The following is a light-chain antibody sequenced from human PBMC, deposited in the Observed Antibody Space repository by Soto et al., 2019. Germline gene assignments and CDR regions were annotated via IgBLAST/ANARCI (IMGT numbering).Light chain of an antibody. Sequence: LTQPPSASGSPGQSVTISCTGTSSDVGGYNYVSWYQQHPGKAPKLIIYEVSTRPSGVPDRFSGSKSGNTASLTVSGLQAEDEADYYCSSYAGSSYVFGTGTKLTVL. J-gene: IGLJ1*01. CDR3: SSYAGSSYV. CDR2: EVS. CDR1: SSDVGGYNY. V-gene: IGLV2-8*01.